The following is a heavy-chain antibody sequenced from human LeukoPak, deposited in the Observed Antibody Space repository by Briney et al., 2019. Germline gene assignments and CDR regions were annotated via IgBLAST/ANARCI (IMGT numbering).Heavy chain of an antibody. CDR3: ATWGPDDYGDNLKPGS. Sequence: PSETLSLTCAVYGGSFSGYYWTWIRQPPGKGLEWIGEINHSGSTNYNPSLKSRVSISVDTSKNQFSLKLSSVTAADTAVYYCATWGPDDYGDNLKPGSWGQGTLVTVSS. V-gene: IGHV4-34*01. D-gene: IGHD4-17*01. CDR2: INHSGST. CDR1: GGSFSGYY. J-gene: IGHJ5*02.